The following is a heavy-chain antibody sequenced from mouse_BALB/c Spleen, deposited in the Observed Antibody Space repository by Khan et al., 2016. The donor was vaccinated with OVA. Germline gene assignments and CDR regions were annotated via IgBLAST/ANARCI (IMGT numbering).Heavy chain of an antibody. Sequence: VESGGGLVKPGGSLKLSCVASGITFSRYAMSWVRQTPEKRLEWVASISSGGSYTYYPDSVKGRFTLSRDNAKNTLYLQMSSLRSEDTAMYYCARHEDYYGSRPYFDYWGQGTTLTVSS. D-gene: IGHD1-1*01. V-gene: IGHV5-9-3*01. CDR3: ARHEDYYGSRPYFDY. J-gene: IGHJ2*01. CDR2: ISSGGSYT. CDR1: GITFSRYA.